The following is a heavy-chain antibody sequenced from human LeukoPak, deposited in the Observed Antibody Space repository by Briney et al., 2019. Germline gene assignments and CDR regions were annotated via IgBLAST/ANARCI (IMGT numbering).Heavy chain of an antibody. CDR3: VRYENEYYYDSSGYGWFDP. V-gene: IGHV4-39*01. CDR1: GGSISSSSYY. D-gene: IGHD3-22*01. Sequence: SETLSLTCTVSGGSISSSSYYWGWIRQPPGKGLEWIGSIYYSGSTYYNPSRKSRVTISVDTSKNQFSLKLSSVTAADQAVNYCVRYENEYYYDSSGYGWFDPWGQGTLVTVSS. J-gene: IGHJ5*02. CDR2: IYYSGST.